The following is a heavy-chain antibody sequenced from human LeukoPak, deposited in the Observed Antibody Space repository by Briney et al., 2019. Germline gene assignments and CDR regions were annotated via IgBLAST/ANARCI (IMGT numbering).Heavy chain of an antibody. V-gene: IGHV3-53*01. D-gene: IGHD4-17*01. Sequence: GGSLRLSCAASGFTVSSNYMSWVRQAPGKGLEWVSVIYSGGSTYYADSVKGRFTISRDNSKNTLYLQMNSLRAEDTAVYYRARNKWGDYTGSDYWGQGTLVTVSS. CDR3: ARNKWGDYTGSDY. CDR2: IYSGGST. CDR1: GFTVSSNY. J-gene: IGHJ4*02.